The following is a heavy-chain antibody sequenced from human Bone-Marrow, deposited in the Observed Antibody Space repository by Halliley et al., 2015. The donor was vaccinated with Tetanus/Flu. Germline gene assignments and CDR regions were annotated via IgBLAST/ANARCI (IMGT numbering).Heavy chain of an antibody. D-gene: IGHD1-26*01. V-gene: IGHV3-53*01. CDR3: ARDPVGLGWFDP. J-gene: IGHJ5*02. Sequence: VSGIDSEGSTFYADAVKGRFTNSRDTAKNTVYLQMDNVRVEDTGVYFCARDPVGLGWFDPWGQGTLVTVSS. CDR2: IDSEGST.